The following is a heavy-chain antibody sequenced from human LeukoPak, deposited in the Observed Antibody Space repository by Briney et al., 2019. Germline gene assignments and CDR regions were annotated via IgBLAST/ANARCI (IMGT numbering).Heavy chain of an antibody. CDR2: ISSRSSNK. Sequence: TGGSLRLSCAASRFTFSSYSMNWVRQAPGKGLVWVSYISSRSSNKEYADSVKGRFTISRDNSKNSLFLQMDSLRAEDSAIYYCAREGWDLNALDIWGQGTMVTVSP. V-gene: IGHV3-48*04. CDR1: RFTFSSYS. J-gene: IGHJ3*02. D-gene: IGHD1-26*01. CDR3: AREGWDLNALDI.